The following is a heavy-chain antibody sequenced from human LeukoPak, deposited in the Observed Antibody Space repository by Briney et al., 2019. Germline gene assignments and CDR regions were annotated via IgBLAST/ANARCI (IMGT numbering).Heavy chain of an antibody. CDR2: INPSDGGT. D-gene: IGHD6-6*01. CDR1: GYTFTTYY. Sequence: ASVKVSCKASGYTFTTYYMHWVRQAPGQGLEWMGIINPSDGGTGYAQKFQGRVTMTRDTSTSRVYMEVSSLRSEDTAVYYCARDSNSGAFDIWGQGTMVTVSS. J-gene: IGHJ3*02. CDR3: ARDSNSGAFDI. V-gene: IGHV1-46*01.